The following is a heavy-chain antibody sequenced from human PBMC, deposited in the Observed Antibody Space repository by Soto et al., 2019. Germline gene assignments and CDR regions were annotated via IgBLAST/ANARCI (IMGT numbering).Heavy chain of an antibody. CDR3: ARDPYSNYLPYYYYGMDV. J-gene: IGHJ6*02. D-gene: IGHD4-4*01. Sequence: SVKVSCKASGYIYTGNYMHWVQQAPGQGLEWMGGIIPIFGTANYAQKFQGRVTITADKSTSTAYMELSSLRSEDTAVYYCARDPYSNYLPYYYYGMDVWGQGTTVTVS. CDR2: IIPIFGTA. V-gene: IGHV1-69*06. CDR1: GYIYTGNY.